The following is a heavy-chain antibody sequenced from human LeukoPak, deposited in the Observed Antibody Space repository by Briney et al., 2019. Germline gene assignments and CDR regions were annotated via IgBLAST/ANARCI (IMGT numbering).Heavy chain of an antibody. CDR1: GFTFSSYA. CDR2: ISYDANDK. CDR3: ARGVSVVVLSSTPTQIDY. D-gene: IGHD3-22*01. J-gene: IGHJ4*02. Sequence: PGGSLRLSCAASGFTFSSYAMHWVRQAPGKGLEWVAVISYDANDKYYADSVKGRFTISRDNSKNTLYLQMNNLRAEDTAVYYCARGVSVVVLSSTPTQIDYWGQGTLVTVSS. V-gene: IGHV3-30*04.